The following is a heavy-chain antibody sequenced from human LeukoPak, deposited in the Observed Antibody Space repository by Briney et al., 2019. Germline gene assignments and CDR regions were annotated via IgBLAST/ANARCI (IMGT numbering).Heavy chain of an antibody. Sequence: PGGSLRLSCAASGFTFSSYSMNWVRQAPGKGLEWVSYISSSSSTIYYVDSVKGRFTISRDNAKNSLYLQMNSLRAEDTAVYYCARAESSGWYDPFDYWGQGTLVTVSS. CDR3: ARAESSGWYDPFDY. V-gene: IGHV3-48*01. D-gene: IGHD6-19*01. J-gene: IGHJ4*02. CDR2: ISSSSSTI. CDR1: GFTFSSYS.